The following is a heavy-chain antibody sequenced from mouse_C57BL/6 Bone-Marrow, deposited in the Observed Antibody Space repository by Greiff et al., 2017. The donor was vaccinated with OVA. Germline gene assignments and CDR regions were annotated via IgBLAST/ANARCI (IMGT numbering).Heavy chain of an antibody. CDR2: IWRGGST. CDR3: AVLGGYETAY. CDR1: GFSLTSYG. Sequence: QVQLQQSGPGLVQPSQSLSITCTVSGFSLTSYGVHWVRQSPGKGLEWLGVIWRGGSTDYNAAFMSRLSIPKENSKTQVFFKMSSLQADDTAIFYCAVLGGYETAYWGQGTLVTVSA. J-gene: IGHJ3*01. V-gene: IGHV2-5*01. D-gene: IGHD2-2*01.